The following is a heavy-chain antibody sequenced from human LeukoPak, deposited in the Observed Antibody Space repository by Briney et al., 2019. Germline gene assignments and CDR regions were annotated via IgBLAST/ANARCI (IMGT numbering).Heavy chain of an antibody. CDR3: ARDLTYYYDSSGYYTDY. D-gene: IGHD3-22*01. CDR1: GGSIRSSSYY. Sequence: SETLSLTCTVSGGSIRSSSYYWGWIRQPPGKGLEWIGSIYYSGSTYYNPSLKSRVTISVDTSKNQFSLKLSSVTAADTAVYYCARDLTYYYDSSGYYTDYWGQGTLVTVSS. V-gene: IGHV4-39*07. J-gene: IGHJ4*02. CDR2: IYYSGST.